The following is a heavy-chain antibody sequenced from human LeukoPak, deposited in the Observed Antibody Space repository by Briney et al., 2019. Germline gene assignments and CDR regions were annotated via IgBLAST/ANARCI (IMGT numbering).Heavy chain of an antibody. J-gene: IGHJ5*02. CDR3: ARYNYDFWSGYSKWFDP. CDR2: IYTSGST. Sequence: SETLSLTCTVSGGSITIYYWSWIRQPAGKGLEWIGRIYTSGSTNYNPSLKSRVTISVDTSKNQFSLKLSSVTAADTAVYYCARYNYDFWSGYSKWFDPWGQGTLVTVSS. V-gene: IGHV4-4*07. D-gene: IGHD3-3*01. CDR1: GGSITIYY.